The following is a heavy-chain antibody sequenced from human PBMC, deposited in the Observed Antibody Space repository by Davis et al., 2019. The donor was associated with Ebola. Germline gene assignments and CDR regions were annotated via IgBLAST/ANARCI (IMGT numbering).Heavy chain of an antibody. CDR1: GGSFRDYY. CDR2: INRDGNT. Sequence: PSETLSLTCAVYGGSFRDYYWTWIRQPPGKGLEWIGEINRDGNTNYNPSLKSRVTILVDTSKNQFSLKLSSVTAADTAVYYCARVQTPYYYDSSGYYFDYWGQGTLVTVSS. CDR3: ARVQTPYYYDSSGYYFDY. J-gene: IGHJ4*02. V-gene: IGHV4-34*01. D-gene: IGHD3-22*01.